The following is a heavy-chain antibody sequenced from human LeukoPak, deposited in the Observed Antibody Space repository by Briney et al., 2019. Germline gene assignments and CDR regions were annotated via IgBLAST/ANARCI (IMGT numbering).Heavy chain of an antibody. V-gene: IGHV4-34*01. Sequence: PSETLSLTCAVYGGSFSGYYWSWIRQPPGKGLEWIGEINHSGSTNYNPSLKSRVTISVDTSKNQFSLKLSSVTAADTAVYYCARVKGYSDFWSGYFPGGYFDYWGQGTLVTVSS. CDR3: ARVKGYSDFWSGYFPGGYFDY. D-gene: IGHD3-3*01. CDR2: INHSGST. J-gene: IGHJ4*02. CDR1: GGSFSGYY.